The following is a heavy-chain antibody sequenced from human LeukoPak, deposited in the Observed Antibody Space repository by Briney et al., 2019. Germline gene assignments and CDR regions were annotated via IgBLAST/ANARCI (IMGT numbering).Heavy chain of an antibody. CDR3: ARDYYDGSGYSFDVFDF. Sequence: ASVKVSCKASGYIFTSYGISWVRQAPGQGLEWMGWISPYNGKTNYAQKFKGRVTMITDTSTSTVYMELRSLRSDDTAVYYCARDYYDGSGYSFDVFDFWGQGTMVTVSS. D-gene: IGHD3-22*01. J-gene: IGHJ3*01. CDR1: GYIFTSYG. V-gene: IGHV1-18*04. CDR2: ISPYNGKT.